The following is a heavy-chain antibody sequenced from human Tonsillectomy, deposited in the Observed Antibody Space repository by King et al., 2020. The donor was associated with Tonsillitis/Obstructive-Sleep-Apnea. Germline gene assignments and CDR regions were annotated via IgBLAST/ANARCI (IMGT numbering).Heavy chain of an antibody. CDR2: IWYDGSKK. Sequence: QVQLVESGGGVVQPGRSLRLSCAASGFTSSSYGMYWVRQAPGKGLEWVAVIWYDGSKKNYADSVKGRFTISRDDSKSTVYLQMNSLRAEDTAVYYCARDLSYLSADFDPWGQGTLVTVSS. CDR1: GFTSSSYG. J-gene: IGHJ5*02. CDR3: ARDLSYLSADFDP. D-gene: IGHD2-21*01. V-gene: IGHV3-33*01.